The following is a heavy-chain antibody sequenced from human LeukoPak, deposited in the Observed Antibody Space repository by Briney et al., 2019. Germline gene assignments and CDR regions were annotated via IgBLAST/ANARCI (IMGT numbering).Heavy chain of an antibody. V-gene: IGHV3-23*01. CDR3: ARGEVAVQYYFGS. CDR2: LSTSPR. J-gene: IGHJ4*02. CDR1: GFTIINYA. D-gene: IGHD3-22*01. Sequence: GGSLRLSCAASGFTIINYAMSWVRQGPGKGLEWVSGLSTSPRYADSVRGRFAVSRDHSTNTLYLQMNRLRAEDTAVYYCARGEVAVQYYFGSWGQGTLVTVSS.